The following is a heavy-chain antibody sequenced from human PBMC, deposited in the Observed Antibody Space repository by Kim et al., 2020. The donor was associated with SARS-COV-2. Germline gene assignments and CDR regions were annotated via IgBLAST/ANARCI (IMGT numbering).Heavy chain of an antibody. J-gene: IGHJ5*02. CDR3: AREGKRTYDILTGYWFDP. CDR1: GGSVSSGSYY. Sequence: SETLSLTCTVSGGSVSSGSYYWSWIRQPPGKGLEWIGYIYYSGSTNYNPSLKSRVTISVDTSKNQFSLKLSSVTAADTAVYYCAREGKRTYDILTGYWFDPWGQGTLVTVSS. D-gene: IGHD3-9*01. V-gene: IGHV4-61*01. CDR2: IYYSGST.